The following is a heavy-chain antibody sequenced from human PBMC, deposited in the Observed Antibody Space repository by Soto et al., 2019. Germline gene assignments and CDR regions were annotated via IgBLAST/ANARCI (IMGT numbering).Heavy chain of an antibody. V-gene: IGHV1-24*01. D-gene: IGHD2-2*01. Sequence: QVQLVQSGAEVKKPGASVKVSSKVSGYILTKLSMHWVRQAPGKGLEWMGGFDPEDGEKVYAQKFQGRVTMTEDRSTDSAFLELSNLISEDTAVYYCATSSPANYYYGVDVWGQGTTVTVS. CDR2: FDPEDGEK. J-gene: IGHJ6*02. CDR1: GYILTKLS. CDR3: ATSSPANYYYGVDV.